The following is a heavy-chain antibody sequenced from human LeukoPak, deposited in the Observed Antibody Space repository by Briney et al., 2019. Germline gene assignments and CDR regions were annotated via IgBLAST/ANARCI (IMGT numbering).Heavy chain of an antibody. D-gene: IGHD2-2*01. CDR2: INHSGST. CDR1: GGSFSGYY. Sequence: SETLSLTCAVYGGSFSGYYWSWIRQPPGKGLEWIGEINHSGSTNYNPSLKSRVTMSVDTSKNQFSLKLSSVTAADTAVYYCARGRLIVVVPAASRGKYNWFDPWGQGTLVTVSS. V-gene: IGHV4-34*01. CDR3: ARGRLIVVVPAASRGKYNWFDP. J-gene: IGHJ5*02.